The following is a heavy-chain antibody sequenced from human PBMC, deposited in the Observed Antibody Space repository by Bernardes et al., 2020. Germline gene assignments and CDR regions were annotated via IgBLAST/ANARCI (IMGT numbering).Heavy chain of an antibody. CDR3: AKYYSNYGSNYYYYGMDV. D-gene: IGHD4-4*01. CDR1: GFTFSSYA. V-gene: IGHV3-23*01. J-gene: IGHJ6*02. CDR2: ISGSGGST. Sequence: GGSLRLSCAASGFTFSSYAMSWVRQAPGKGLEWVSAISGSGGSTYYADSVKGRFTISRDNSKNTLYLQMNSLRAEDTAVYYCAKYYSNYGSNYYYYGMDVWGQGTTVTVSS.